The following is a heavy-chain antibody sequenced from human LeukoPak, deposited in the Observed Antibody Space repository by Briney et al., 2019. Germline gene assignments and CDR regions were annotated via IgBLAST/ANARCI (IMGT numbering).Heavy chain of an antibody. CDR1: GYTLNRFG. V-gene: IGHV1-18*01. CDR2: INTYSGKT. J-gene: IGHJ4*02. Sequence: ASVKVSCKASGYTLNRFGISWVRQAPGLGLEWLGWINTYSGKTKIAENFQSRVSMTTDTSTSTVHMELTSLRSDDTAVYFCARDTPQHLKRFDLWGQGTLVTVSS. D-gene: IGHD6-13*01. CDR3: ARDTPQHLKRFDL.